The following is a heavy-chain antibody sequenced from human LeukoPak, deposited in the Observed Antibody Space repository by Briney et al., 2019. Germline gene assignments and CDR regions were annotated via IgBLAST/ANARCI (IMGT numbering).Heavy chain of an antibody. Sequence: PGGSLRLSCAGSGFTFRFYAMTLVRQAPGKGLEWVSGISGDASVSKDADSVKGRFNISRDNSKNTLYLQLNSLRVEDTAIYYCGKENSSSLYGNAFHIWGQGTMVTVSP. CDR3: GKENSSSLYGNAFHI. J-gene: IGHJ3*02. CDR2: ISGDASVS. D-gene: IGHD6-13*01. V-gene: IGHV3-23*01. CDR1: GFTFRFYA.